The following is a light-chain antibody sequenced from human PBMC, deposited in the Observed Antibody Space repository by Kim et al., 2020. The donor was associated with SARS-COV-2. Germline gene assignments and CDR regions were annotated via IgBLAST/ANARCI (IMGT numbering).Light chain of an antibody. CDR2: GAS. CDR3: QQYGTSPCT. CDR1: QSVNSIY. V-gene: IGKV3-20*01. Sequence: GERATPPCSASQSVNSIYLAWYQQIPGQAPRLLIYGASSRATGIPDRFSGSGSGTDFTLTISRLEPEDFAVYYCQQYGTSPCTFGQGTKLEI. J-gene: IGKJ2*02.